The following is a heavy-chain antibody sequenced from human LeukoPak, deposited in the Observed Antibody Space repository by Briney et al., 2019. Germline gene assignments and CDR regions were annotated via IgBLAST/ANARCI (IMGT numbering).Heavy chain of an antibody. J-gene: IGHJ4*02. D-gene: IGHD3-10*01. Sequence: SETLSLTCAVYGGSFSGYYWSWIRQPAGKGLEWIGRIYTSGSTNYNPSLKSRVTISVDTSKNQFSLKLSSVTAADTAVYYCARGYYYGSGSYYTPTGAFDYWGQGTLVTVSS. V-gene: IGHV4-59*10. CDR2: IYTSGST. CDR1: GGSFSGYY. CDR3: ARGYYYGSGSYYTPTGAFDY.